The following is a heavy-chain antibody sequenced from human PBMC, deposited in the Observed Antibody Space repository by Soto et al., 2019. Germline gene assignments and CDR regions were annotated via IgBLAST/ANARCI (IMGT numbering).Heavy chain of an antibody. V-gene: IGHV3-9*01. J-gene: IGHJ6*02. D-gene: IGHD2-15*01. Sequence: EVQLVESGGGLVQPGRSLRLSCAASGFTFDDYAMHWVRQAPGKGLEWVSGISWNSGSIGYADSVKGRFTISRDNAKNSLYLQMNSLRAEDTALYYCAKGGGAAPYYYGMDVWGQGTTVTVSS. CDR1: GFTFDDYA. CDR3: AKGGGAAPYYYGMDV. CDR2: ISWNSGSI.